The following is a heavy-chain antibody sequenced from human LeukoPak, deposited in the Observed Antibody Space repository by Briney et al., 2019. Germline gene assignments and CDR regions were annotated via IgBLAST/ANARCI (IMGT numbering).Heavy chain of an antibody. V-gene: IGHV3-15*01. Sequence: PGGSLRLSCAASGFTFSSAWMSWVRQAPGRGLEWVGRIKSKTDGGTTDYAAPVKGRFTISREDSENTLYPQMNTLKIEDTGVYCCTTARASVDYWGQGTLVIVSS. CDR2: IKSKTDGGTT. CDR1: GFTFSSAW. CDR3: TTARASVDY. J-gene: IGHJ4*02.